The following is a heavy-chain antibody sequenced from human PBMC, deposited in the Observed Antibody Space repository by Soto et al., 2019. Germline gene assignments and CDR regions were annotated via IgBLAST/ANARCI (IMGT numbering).Heavy chain of an antibody. V-gene: IGHV1-18*01. D-gene: IGHD3-10*01. CDR2: ISAYNGNT. CDR1: GYTFTSYG. Sequence: ASVKVSCKASGYTFTSYGISWVRQAPGQGLEWMGWISAYNGNTNYAQKLKGRVTMTTDTYTSTAYMELSRLRSDDTAVYYCARDSSAVGGYGMDGWGQRTTVTVYS. CDR3: ARDSSAVGGYGMDG. J-gene: IGHJ6*02.